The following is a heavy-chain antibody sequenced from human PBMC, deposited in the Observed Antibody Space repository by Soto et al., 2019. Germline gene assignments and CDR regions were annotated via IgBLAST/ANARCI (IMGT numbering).Heavy chain of an antibody. Sequence: ASVKVSCKASGYTFTSYGISWVRQAPGQGLEWMGWISAYNGNTNYAQKLQGRVTMTTDTSTSTAYMELRSLRSDDTAVYYCARDHLVGIAAAAGWLDPWGQGTLVTVSS. J-gene: IGHJ5*02. V-gene: IGHV1-18*01. CDR3: ARDHLVGIAAAAGWLDP. CDR1: GYTFTSYG. CDR2: ISAYNGNT. D-gene: IGHD6-13*01.